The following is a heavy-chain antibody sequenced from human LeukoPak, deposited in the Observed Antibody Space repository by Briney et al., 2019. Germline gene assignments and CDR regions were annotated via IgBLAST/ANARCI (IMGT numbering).Heavy chain of an antibody. J-gene: IGHJ4*02. Sequence: SETLSLTCAVYGGSFSGYYWSWIRQPPGKGLEWIGEINHSGSTNYNPSLKSRVTISVDTSKNQFSLKLSSVTAADTAVYYCARGGGMITFGGVIPSYWGQGTLVTVSS. CDR2: INHSGST. D-gene: IGHD3-16*02. V-gene: IGHV4-34*01. CDR3: ARGGGMITFGGVIPSY. CDR1: GGSFSGYY.